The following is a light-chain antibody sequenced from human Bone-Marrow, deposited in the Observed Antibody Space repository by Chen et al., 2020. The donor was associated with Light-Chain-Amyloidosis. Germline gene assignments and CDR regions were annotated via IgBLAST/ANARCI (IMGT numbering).Light chain of an antibody. CDR3: CSYAGSSTWV. V-gene: IGLV2-23*02. CDR1: SSDVGSYNL. J-gene: IGLJ3*02. CDR2: EVS. Sequence: QSALTQPASVSGSPGQSITISCTGNSSDVGSYNLFSWYQQHPGKATKLMIYEVSKRPSGVYNRCSVSKSGNTASLTIAGLQAEDEADYYCCSYAGSSTWVFGGGTKLTVL.